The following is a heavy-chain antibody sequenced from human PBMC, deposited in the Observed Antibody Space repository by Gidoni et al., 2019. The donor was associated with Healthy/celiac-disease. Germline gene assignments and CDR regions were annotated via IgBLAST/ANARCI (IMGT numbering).Heavy chain of an antibody. V-gene: IGHV3-15*01. D-gene: IGHD3-22*01. Sequence: EVQLVESGGGLVKPGGSLRLSCAASGFTFSNAWMSWVRQARGKGREWVGRIKSKTDGGTTDYAAPVKGRFTISRDDSKNTLYLQMNSLKTEDTAVYYCTTDWGDYYDSSGYYPATDYWGQGTLVTVSS. CDR1: GFTFSNAW. J-gene: IGHJ4*02. CDR3: TTDWGDYYDSSGYYPATDY. CDR2: IKSKTDGGTT.